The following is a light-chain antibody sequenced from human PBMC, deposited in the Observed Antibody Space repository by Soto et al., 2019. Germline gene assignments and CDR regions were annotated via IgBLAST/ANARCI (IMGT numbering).Light chain of an antibody. V-gene: IGLV2-23*02. CDR2: EVT. CDR3: CSDARSSTWV. Sequence: QSALTQPASVTGSPGQSITISCAGTSSDVGSHDLVSWYKQHPGKAPELIIYEVTKRPSGIPDRFTGSKSGNTASLTISGLQAEDEADYYCCSDARSSTWVFGGGTQLTVL. J-gene: IGLJ3*02. CDR1: SSDVGSHDL.